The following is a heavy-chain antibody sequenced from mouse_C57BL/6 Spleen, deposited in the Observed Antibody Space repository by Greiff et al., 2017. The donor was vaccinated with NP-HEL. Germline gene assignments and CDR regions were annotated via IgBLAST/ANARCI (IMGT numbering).Heavy chain of an antibody. V-gene: IGHV5-9*01. Sequence: EVKLMESGGGLVKPGGSLKLSCAASGFTFSSYTMSWVRQTPEKRLEWVATISGGGGNTYYPDSVKGRFTISRDNAKNTLYLQMSSLRSEDTALYYCARQDWAPYYFDYWGQGTTLTVSS. CDR1: GFTFSSYT. CDR2: ISGGGGNT. CDR3: ARQDWAPYYFDY. J-gene: IGHJ2*01.